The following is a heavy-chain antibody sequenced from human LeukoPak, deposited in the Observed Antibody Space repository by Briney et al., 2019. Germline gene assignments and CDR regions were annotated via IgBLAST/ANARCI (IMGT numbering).Heavy chain of an antibody. Sequence: SETLSLTCTVSGGSISSYYWGWIRQPPGKGLEWIGYIYYSGSTNYNPSLKSRVTISVDTSKNQFSLKLSSVTAADTAVYYCARVLFSGWVWFDPWGQGTLVTVSS. V-gene: IGHV4-59*01. CDR2: IYYSGST. CDR3: ARVLFSGWVWFDP. J-gene: IGHJ5*02. CDR1: GGSISSYY. D-gene: IGHD6-19*01.